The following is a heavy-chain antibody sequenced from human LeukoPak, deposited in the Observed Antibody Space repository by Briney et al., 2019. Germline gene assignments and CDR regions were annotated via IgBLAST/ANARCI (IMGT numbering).Heavy chain of an antibody. CDR2: IYYSGST. CDR3: ARHTIAAGQWDYFDY. V-gene: IGHV4-39*01. Sequence: SETLSLTCTVSGGSISSSSYYWGWIRQPPGKGLEWIGSIYYSGSTYYNPSLKSRVTISVDTSKNQFSLKLSSVTAADTAVYYCARHTIAAGQWDYFDYWGQGTLVTVSS. CDR1: GGSISSSSYY. D-gene: IGHD6-13*01. J-gene: IGHJ4*02.